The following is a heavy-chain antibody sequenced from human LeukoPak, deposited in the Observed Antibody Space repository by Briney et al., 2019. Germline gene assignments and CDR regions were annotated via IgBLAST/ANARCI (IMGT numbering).Heavy chain of an antibody. CDR3: ARVDVVNWFDP. Sequence: SETLSLTCTVSGGSINSYYWSWIRQPPGKGLEWIGYIYYSGSTNYNPSLKSRVTISVDTSKNQFSLKLSSVTAADTAVYYCARVDVVNWFDPWGQGTLVTVSS. CDR1: GGSINSYY. J-gene: IGHJ5*02. V-gene: IGHV4-59*01. D-gene: IGHD2-15*01. CDR2: IYYSGST.